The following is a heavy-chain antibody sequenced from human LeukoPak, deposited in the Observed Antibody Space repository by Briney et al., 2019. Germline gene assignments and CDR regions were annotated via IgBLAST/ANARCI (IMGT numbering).Heavy chain of an antibody. Sequence: PGGSLRLSCAASGFTISSYGMHWVRQAPGKGLEWVAVISYDGSNKYYADSVKGRFTISRDNSKNTLYLQMNSLRAEDTAVYYCAKGAAADLYYYYYGMDVWGKGTTVTVSS. J-gene: IGHJ6*04. CDR2: ISYDGSNK. V-gene: IGHV3-30*18. CDR3: AKGAAADLYYYYYGMDV. D-gene: IGHD6-13*01. CDR1: GFTISSYG.